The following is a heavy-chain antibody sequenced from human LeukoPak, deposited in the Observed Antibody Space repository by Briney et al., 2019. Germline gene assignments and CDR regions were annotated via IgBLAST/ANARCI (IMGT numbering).Heavy chain of an antibody. D-gene: IGHD4-17*01. CDR2: ISRDGGTI. Sequence: GGSLGLSCAASGFTFSDYYMSWIRQAPGKGLEWVSFISRDGGTIDYADSVKGRFTISRDNAKNSLYLQMSRLRGEDTAVYYCARKAITVTTFDYWGQGTLLTVSS. V-gene: IGHV3-11*04. CDR3: ARKAITVTTFDY. CDR1: GFTFSDYY. J-gene: IGHJ4*02.